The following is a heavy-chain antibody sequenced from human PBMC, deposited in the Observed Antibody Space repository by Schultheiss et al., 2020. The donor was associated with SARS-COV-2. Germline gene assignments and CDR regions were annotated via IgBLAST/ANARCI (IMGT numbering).Heavy chain of an antibody. J-gene: IGHJ4*02. D-gene: IGHD1-26*01. V-gene: IGHV4-59*01. CDR3: ARDAGGSYGPYFDS. CDR2: IDFRGRS. CDR1: GASMTHYY. Sequence: SETLSLTCSVSGASMTHYYWSWIRQAPGKGLEWIGYIDFRGRSDYNPSLKSRVALSLDTSKSQFSLTLNSVTAADTAFYYCARDAGGSYGPYFDSWGQGTLVTVSS.